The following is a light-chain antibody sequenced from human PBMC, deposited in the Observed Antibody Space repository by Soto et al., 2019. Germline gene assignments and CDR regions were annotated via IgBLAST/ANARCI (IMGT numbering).Light chain of an antibody. J-gene: IGLJ1*01. Sequence: QSVLTQPASVSGSPGQSITISCTGTSSDVGGYNYVSWYQQHPGKAPKLMIYDVSNRPSGVSNRFSGSKSDNTASLTVSGVQAEDEADYYCSSYAGSNKGYVFGTG. CDR3: SSYAGSNKGYV. CDR2: DVS. CDR1: SSDVGGYNY. V-gene: IGLV2-14*01.